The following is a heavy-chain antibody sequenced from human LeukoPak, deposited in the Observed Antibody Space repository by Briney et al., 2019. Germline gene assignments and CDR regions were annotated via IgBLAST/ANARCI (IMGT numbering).Heavy chain of an antibody. Sequence: SVKVSCKASGYTFTSYGISWVRQAPGQGLEWMGGIIPIFGTANYAQKFQGRVTITADESTSTAYMELSSLRSEDTAVYYCARDRGITMVRGVIGWFDPWGQGTLVTVSS. CDR2: IIPIFGTA. D-gene: IGHD3-10*01. J-gene: IGHJ5*02. V-gene: IGHV1-69*13. CDR3: ARDRGITMVRGVIGWFDP. CDR1: GYTFTSYG.